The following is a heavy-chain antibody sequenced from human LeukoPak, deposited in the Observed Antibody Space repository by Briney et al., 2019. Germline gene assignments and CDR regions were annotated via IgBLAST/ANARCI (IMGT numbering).Heavy chain of an antibody. D-gene: IGHD3-22*01. CDR1: GGTFSSYA. CDR3: AREPLGSSGYPQPFDY. V-gene: IGHV1-69*04. CDR2: IIPILGIA. J-gene: IGHJ4*02. Sequence: PVKVSCKASGGTFSSYAISWVRQAPGQGLEWMGRIIPILGIANYAQKFQGRVTITADKSTSTAYMELSSLRSEDTAVYYCAREPLGSSGYPQPFDYWGQGTLVTVSS.